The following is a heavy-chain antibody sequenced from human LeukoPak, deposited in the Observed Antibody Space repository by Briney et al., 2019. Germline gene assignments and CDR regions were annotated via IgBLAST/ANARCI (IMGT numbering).Heavy chain of an antibody. D-gene: IGHD3/OR15-3a*01. J-gene: IGHJ6*02. CDR1: GYTLTELS. Sequence: GASVKVSCKVSGYTLTELSMHWVRQAPGQGLEWMGIINPSGGSTSYAQKFQGRVTMTRDTSTSTVYMELSSLRSEDTAVYYCARESLLDGDGMDVWGQGTTVTVSS. V-gene: IGHV1-46*01. CDR2: INPSGGST. CDR3: ARESLLDGDGMDV.